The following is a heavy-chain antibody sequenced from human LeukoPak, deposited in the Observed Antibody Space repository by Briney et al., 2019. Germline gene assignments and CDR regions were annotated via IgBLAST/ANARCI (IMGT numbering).Heavy chain of an antibody. CDR2: ISGSGGST. CDR1: GFTFSSYA. V-gene: IGHV3-23*01. J-gene: IGHJ4*02. Sequence: AGGSLRLSCAASGFTFSSYAMSWVRQAPGKGLEWVSAISGSGGSTYYADSVKGRFTISRDNSKNTLYLQMNSLRAEDTAVYYCAKADYYDSSGYPLFDYWGQGTLVTVSS. CDR3: AKADYYDSSGYPLFDY. D-gene: IGHD3-22*01.